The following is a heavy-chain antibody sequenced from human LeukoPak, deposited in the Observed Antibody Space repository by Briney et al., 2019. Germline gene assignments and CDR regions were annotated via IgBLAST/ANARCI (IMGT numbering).Heavy chain of an antibody. CDR1: GFTVSSNY. CDR3: ASVGASYDFWSGYYGDYYGMDV. J-gene: IGHJ6*02. CDR2: IYSGGST. V-gene: IGHV3-66*01. Sequence: GSLRLSCAASGFTVSSNYMSWVRQAPGKGLEWVSVIYSGGSTYYADSVKGRFTISRDNSKNTLYLQMNSLRAEDTAVYYCASVGASYDFWSGYYGDYYGMDVWGQGTTVTVSS. D-gene: IGHD3-3*01.